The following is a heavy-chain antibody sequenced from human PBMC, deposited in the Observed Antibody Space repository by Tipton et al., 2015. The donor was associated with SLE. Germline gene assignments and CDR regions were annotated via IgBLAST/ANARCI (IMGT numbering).Heavy chain of an antibody. Sequence: SLRLSCATSGFVFSEFTMSWLRQAPGRGLEWVAGIFQSGQTFYADSVKGRFTISRDNPQTSVFLQMNSLRVDDTAVYFCAKDRVPDNIWSFDLWGQGTLVTVS. J-gene: IGHJ4*02. V-gene: IGHV3-23*01. CDR3: AKDRVPDNIWSFDL. CDR2: IFQSGQT. D-gene: IGHD3-10*01. CDR1: GFVFSEFT.